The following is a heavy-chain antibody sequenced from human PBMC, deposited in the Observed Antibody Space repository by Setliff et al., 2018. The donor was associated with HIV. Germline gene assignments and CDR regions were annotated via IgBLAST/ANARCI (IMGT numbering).Heavy chain of an antibody. Sequence: ASVMVSCKTSGYSFIRNGISWVRQAPGQGLEWMGWISAYNGNTNYAQKLQGRVTMTTDTSTNTAYMELKSLRSDDTAVYYCARDGGYYYYMDVWGKGTTVTVSS. CDR3: ARDGGYYYYMDV. V-gene: IGHV1-18*01. J-gene: IGHJ6*03. D-gene: IGHD3-10*01. CDR1: GYSFIRNG. CDR2: ISAYNGNT.